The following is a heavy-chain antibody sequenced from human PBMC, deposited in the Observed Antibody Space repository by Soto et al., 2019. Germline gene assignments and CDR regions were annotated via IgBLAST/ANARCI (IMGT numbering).Heavy chain of an antibody. CDR2: ISGSGGST. J-gene: IGHJ6*02. Sequence: GGSLRLSCAASGFTFSSYAMSWVRQAPGKGLEWVSAISGSGGSTYYADSVKGRFTISRDNSKNTLYLQMNSLRAEDAAVYYCAKSEGLYYGMDVWGQGTTVTVSS. CDR1: GFTFSSYA. CDR3: AKSEGLYYGMDV. V-gene: IGHV3-23*01.